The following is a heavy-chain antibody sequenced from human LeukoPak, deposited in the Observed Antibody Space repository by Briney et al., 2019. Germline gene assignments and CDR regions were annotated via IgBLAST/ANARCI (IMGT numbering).Heavy chain of an antibody. V-gene: IGHV5-51*01. Sequence: GESLKISCKGSGYNFPSYWIGWVRQLPAKGLEWVGIIYPGDSDTRYSPSFQGQVTISVDRSITTAYLQWSSLRASDTAIYYCARASTLDYWGQGTLVTVSS. CDR2: IYPGDSDT. CDR3: ARASTLDY. CDR1: GYNFPSYW. D-gene: IGHD1-1*01. J-gene: IGHJ4*02.